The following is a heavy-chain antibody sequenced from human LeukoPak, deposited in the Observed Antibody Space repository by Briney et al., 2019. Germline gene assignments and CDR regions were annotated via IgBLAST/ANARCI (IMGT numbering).Heavy chain of an antibody. Sequence: PGGSLRLSCAASGFTFSSYAMSWARQAPGKGLEWVSAISGSGGSTYYADSVKGRFTISRDNSKNTLYLQMNSLRAEDTAVYYCAKAWFGELENYYFDYWGQGTLVTVSS. CDR1: GFTFSSYA. CDR3: AKAWFGELENYYFDY. CDR2: ISGSGGST. D-gene: IGHD3-10*01. V-gene: IGHV3-23*01. J-gene: IGHJ4*02.